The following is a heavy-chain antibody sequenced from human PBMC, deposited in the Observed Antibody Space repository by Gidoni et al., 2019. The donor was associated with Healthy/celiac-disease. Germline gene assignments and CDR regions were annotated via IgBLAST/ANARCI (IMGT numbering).Heavy chain of an antibody. Sequence: QVQLVESGGGVVQPGRSLRLSCAASGFTFSSYAMHWVRQAPGKGLAGGAVISDDGSNKYYADSVKGRFTISRDNSKNTLYLQMNSLRAEDTAVYYCARERGGSFSFDYWGQGTLVTVSS. J-gene: IGHJ4*02. CDR3: ARERGGSFSFDY. CDR2: ISDDGSNK. D-gene: IGHD1-26*01. CDR1: GFTFSSYA. V-gene: IGHV3-30-3*01.